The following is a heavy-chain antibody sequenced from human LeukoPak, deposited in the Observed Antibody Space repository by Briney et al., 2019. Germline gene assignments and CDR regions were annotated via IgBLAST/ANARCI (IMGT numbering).Heavy chain of an antibody. Sequence: GGSLRLSCAASGFTFSDYYMSWIRQAPGKGLEWVSYISSSGSTIYYADSVKGRFTISRDNSKNTLYLQMNSLRAEDTAVYYCAKDSIAVADYWGQGTLVTVSS. CDR2: ISSSGSTI. CDR3: AKDSIAVADY. J-gene: IGHJ4*02. CDR1: GFTFSDYY. D-gene: IGHD6-19*01. V-gene: IGHV3-11*04.